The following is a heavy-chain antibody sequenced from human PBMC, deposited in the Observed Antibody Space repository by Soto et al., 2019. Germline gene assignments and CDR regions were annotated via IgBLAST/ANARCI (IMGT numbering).Heavy chain of an antibody. V-gene: IGHV3-30*02. J-gene: IGHJ4*02. CDR2: ISHEGGTQ. CDR3: AKEGSPKVSRWDDY. CDR1: GFTFSSYG. Sequence: PGGSLRLSCTASGFTFSSYGIHWVRQAPGRGLEWVAVISHEGGTQYYADSVRGRFTVSRDNSKNILYLQMDSLRPEDTAVYFCAKEGSPKVSRWDDYWGQGTLVTVSS. D-gene: IGHD1-26*01.